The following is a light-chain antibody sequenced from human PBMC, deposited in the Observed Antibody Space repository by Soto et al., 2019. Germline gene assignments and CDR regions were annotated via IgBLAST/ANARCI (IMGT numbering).Light chain of an antibody. CDR2: DAS. V-gene: IGKV3-11*01. CDR1: QSVSSY. CDR3: QQRSNWPWT. Sequence: EIVLTQSPATLSLSPGERATLSCRASQSVSSYLALYQQKLGQAPRLLIYDASNRATGIPARFSGSGSGTDFTLTISSLEPEDFAVYYCQQRSNWPWTFGQGTKVDIK. J-gene: IGKJ1*01.